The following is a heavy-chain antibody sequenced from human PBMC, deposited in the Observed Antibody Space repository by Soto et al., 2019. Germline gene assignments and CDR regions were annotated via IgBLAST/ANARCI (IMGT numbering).Heavy chain of an antibody. Sequence: QVQLQESGPGLVKPSQTLSLTCTVSGGSISSGGYYWSWIRQHPGKGLEWIGYIYYSGSTYYNPSLKSRVTISVDTSKNQFSLKLSSVTAADTAVYYCARDSIRVRTMVRGVSATKAFDIWGQGTMVTVSS. CDR3: ARDSIRVRTMVRGVSATKAFDI. CDR1: GGSISSGGYY. J-gene: IGHJ3*02. CDR2: IYYSGST. D-gene: IGHD3-10*01. V-gene: IGHV4-31*03.